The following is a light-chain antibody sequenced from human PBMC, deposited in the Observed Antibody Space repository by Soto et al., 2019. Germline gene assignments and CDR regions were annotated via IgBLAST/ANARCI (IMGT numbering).Light chain of an antibody. Sequence: EIVMTQSPATLSVSPGERATLSCRASQSVSSNLAWYQQKPGQAPRLLIYGASTRATGIQARFSGSGSGTEFTLTISSLQSEDFAVYYCQQYNNWLITFGQGTRLEI. CDR3: QQYNNWLIT. J-gene: IGKJ5*01. CDR1: QSVSSN. CDR2: GAS. V-gene: IGKV3-15*01.